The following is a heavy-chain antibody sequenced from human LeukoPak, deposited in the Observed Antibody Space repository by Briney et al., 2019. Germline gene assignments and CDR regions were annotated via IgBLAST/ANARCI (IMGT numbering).Heavy chain of an antibody. Sequence: GESLKISCAASRLPFSRYSMNWVRQAPGKGLEWVSQISSDSSTIYYADSVKGRFTISRDNAKNSLYLQMNSLRDEDTALYYCARKSLTGTTRGAFDYWGQGTLVTVSS. J-gene: IGHJ4*02. CDR2: ISSDSSTI. CDR1: RLPFSRYS. V-gene: IGHV3-48*02. D-gene: IGHD1-7*01. CDR3: ARKSLTGTTRGAFDY.